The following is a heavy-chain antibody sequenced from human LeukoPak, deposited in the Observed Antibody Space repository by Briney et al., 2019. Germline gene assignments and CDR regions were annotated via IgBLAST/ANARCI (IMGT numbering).Heavy chain of an antibody. CDR3: AREYYYDSSGSPDY. CDR1: GFTFSSYA. Sequence: GGSLRLSCAASGFTFSSYAMHWVRQAPGKGLEWVAVISYDGSNKYCADSVKGRFTISRDNSKNTLYLQMNSLRAEDTAVYYCAREYYYDSSGSPDYRGQGTLVTVSS. J-gene: IGHJ4*02. V-gene: IGHV3-30-3*01. D-gene: IGHD3-22*01. CDR2: ISYDGSNK.